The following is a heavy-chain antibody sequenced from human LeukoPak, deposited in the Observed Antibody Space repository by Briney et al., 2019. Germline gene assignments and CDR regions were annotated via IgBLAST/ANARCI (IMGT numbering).Heavy chain of an antibody. J-gene: IGHJ4*02. Sequence: RASVKVSCKASGYTFTSYAMHWVRQAPGQGLEWMGWINPNSGGTNYAQKLQGRVTMTTDTSTSTAYMELRSLRSDDTAVYYCARDVVVPAAIRGTALHFDYWGQGTLVTVSS. CDR2: INPNSGGT. CDR3: ARDVVVPAAIRGTALHFDY. V-gene: IGHV1-18*01. D-gene: IGHD2-2*02. CDR1: GYTFTSYA.